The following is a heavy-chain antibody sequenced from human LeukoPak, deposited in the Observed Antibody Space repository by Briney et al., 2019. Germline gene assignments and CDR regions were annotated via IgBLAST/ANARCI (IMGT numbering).Heavy chain of an antibody. CDR1: GYTFTGYY. D-gene: IGHD3-3*01. J-gene: IGHJ5*02. V-gene: IGHV1-2*02. CDR2: INPNSGGT. CDR3: ARDGGDYDFWTGPGYNWFDP. Sequence: GASVKVSCKASGYTFTGYYMHWVRQAPGQGLEWMGWINPNSGGTNYAQKFQGRVTMTRDTSISTAYMELSRLRSDDTAVYYCARDGGDYDFWTGPGYNWFDPWGQGTLVTVSS.